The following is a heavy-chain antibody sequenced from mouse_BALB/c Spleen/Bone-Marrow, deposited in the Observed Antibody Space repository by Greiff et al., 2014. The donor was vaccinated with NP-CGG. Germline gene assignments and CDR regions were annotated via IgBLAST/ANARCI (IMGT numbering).Heavy chain of an antibody. V-gene: IGHV1-9*01. CDR1: GYTFSSYW. CDR2: ILPGGGST. Sequence: QVQLQQSGAELMKPGASVKISCKATGYTFSSYWIEWVKQRPGHGLEWIGEILPGGGSTNYNEKFKGKATFTADTSSNTAYMQLSSLTSEDSAVYYCARRGISWFAYWGQGTLVTVSA. CDR3: ARRGISWFAY. J-gene: IGHJ3*01.